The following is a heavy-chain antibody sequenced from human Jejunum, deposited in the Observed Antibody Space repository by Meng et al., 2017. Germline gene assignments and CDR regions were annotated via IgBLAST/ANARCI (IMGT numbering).Heavy chain of an antibody. J-gene: IGHJ4*02. CDR2: IHTKARDYAT. Sequence: GESLKISCAASGFTFSGTAMHWVRQASGRGLEWVGRIHTKARDYATAYSATVKGRFIISRDDSENRSYLQMNDLKSEDTAVYYCTSLSYSESSGHYTGYWGQGTVVTVSS. CDR3: TSLSYSESSGHYTGY. D-gene: IGHD3-22*01. V-gene: IGHV3-73*01. CDR1: GFTFSGTA.